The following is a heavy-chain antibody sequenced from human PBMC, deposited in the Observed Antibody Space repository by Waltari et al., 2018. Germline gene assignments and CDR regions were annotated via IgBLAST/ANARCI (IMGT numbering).Heavy chain of an antibody. J-gene: IGHJ3*02. Sequence: QVQLQESGPGLVKPSETLSLTCTVSGGSISSYYWSWIRQPPGKGLGWIGYIYYSGSTNYNPSLKSRVTISVDTSKNQFSLKLSSVTAADTAVYYCASPRYSSGWYGAFDIWGQGTMVTVSS. CDR1: GGSISSYY. CDR2: IYYSGST. D-gene: IGHD6-19*01. CDR3: ASPRYSSGWYGAFDI. V-gene: IGHV4-59*01.